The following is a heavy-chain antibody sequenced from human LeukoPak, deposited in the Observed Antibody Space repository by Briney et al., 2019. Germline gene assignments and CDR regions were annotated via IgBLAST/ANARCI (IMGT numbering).Heavy chain of an antibody. J-gene: IGHJ4*02. Sequence: GGSLRLSCAASGFTFSSYAMSWVRQAPGKGLEWVANINQDGSEKYYVDSVKGRFTISRDNAKNSLYLQMSSLRAEDTALYYCASRSSVAASGPGWGQGTLVTVSS. CDR3: ASRSSVAASGPG. D-gene: IGHD2-15*01. CDR1: GFTFSSYA. CDR2: INQDGSEK. V-gene: IGHV3-7*01.